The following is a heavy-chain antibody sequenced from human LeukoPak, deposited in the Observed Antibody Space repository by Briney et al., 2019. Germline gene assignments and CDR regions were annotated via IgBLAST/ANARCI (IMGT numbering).Heavy chain of an antibody. Sequence: PSETLSLTCTVSGGSISSYYWSWIRQPPGKGLEWIGYIYYSGSTNYNPSLKSRVTISVDTSKNQFSLKLSSVTAADTAVYYCARVLIAAAGTGVFDYWGQGTLVTVSS. CDR1: GGSISSYY. V-gene: IGHV4-59*08. D-gene: IGHD6-13*01. CDR2: IYYSGST. CDR3: ARVLIAAAGTGVFDY. J-gene: IGHJ4*02.